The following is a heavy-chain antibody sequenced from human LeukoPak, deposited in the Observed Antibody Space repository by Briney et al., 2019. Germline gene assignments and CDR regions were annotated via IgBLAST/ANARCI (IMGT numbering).Heavy chain of an antibody. Sequence: GGSLRLSCAASGFTFRSYGLSWFRQAPGKGLEWVSYISSAGGNINYADSVKGRFIISRDNGKNSLYLQMNSLRAEDTAVYYCAIWMGNNGDFTGPLDYWGQGTLVTVSS. CDR2: ISSAGGNI. D-gene: IGHD2-8*01. V-gene: IGHV3-48*01. CDR1: GFTFRSYG. CDR3: AIWMGNNGDFTGPLDY. J-gene: IGHJ4*02.